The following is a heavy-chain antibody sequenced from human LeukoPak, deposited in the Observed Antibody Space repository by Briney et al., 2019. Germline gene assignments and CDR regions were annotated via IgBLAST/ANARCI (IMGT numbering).Heavy chain of an antibody. Sequence: GGSLRLSCAASGFSFSSYSMNWVRQAPGKGLEWVSGINWNGGSTGYADSVKGRFTISRDNAKNSLYLQMNSLRAEDTALYYCARAHYSGSFGYWGQGTLVTVSS. D-gene: IGHD1-26*01. CDR2: INWNGGST. V-gene: IGHV3-20*04. J-gene: IGHJ4*02. CDR1: GFSFSSYS. CDR3: ARAHYSGSFGY.